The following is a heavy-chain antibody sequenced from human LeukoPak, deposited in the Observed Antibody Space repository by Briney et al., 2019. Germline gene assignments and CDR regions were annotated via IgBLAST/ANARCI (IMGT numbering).Heavy chain of an antibody. CDR2: INHSGST. V-gene: IGHV4-34*01. CDR3: ARGDYYGSGSHQFDY. Sequence: SETLSLTCAVYGGSFSGYYWSWIRQPPGKGLEWIGEINHSGSTNYNPSLKSRVTISVDTSKNQFSLKLSSVTAADTAVYYCARGDYYGSGSHQFDYWGQGTLVTVSS. D-gene: IGHD3-10*01. CDR1: GGSFSGYY. J-gene: IGHJ4*02.